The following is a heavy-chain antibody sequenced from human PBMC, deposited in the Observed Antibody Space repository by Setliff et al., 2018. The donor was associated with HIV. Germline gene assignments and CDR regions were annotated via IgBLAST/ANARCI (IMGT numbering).Heavy chain of an antibody. V-gene: IGHV7-4-1*02. D-gene: IGHD3-16*01. CDR3: ARVTYDSHYKFAGLDS. Sequence: GASVKVSCKASADTFTNCLINWVRQAPGQGLEWMGWINTDSGTPTYAQAFTGRFVFSLDTSVSTAFLQITSLKAEDTAVYYCARVTYDSHYKFAGLDSWGQGTLVTVSS. CDR1: ADTFTNCL. J-gene: IGHJ4*02. CDR2: INTDSGTP.